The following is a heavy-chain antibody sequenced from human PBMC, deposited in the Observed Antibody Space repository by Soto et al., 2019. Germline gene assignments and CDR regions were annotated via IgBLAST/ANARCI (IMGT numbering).Heavy chain of an antibody. D-gene: IGHD6-13*01. V-gene: IGHV3-11*01. CDR1: GFTISDYS. Sequence: QVQLVESGGGLVKPGGSLRLSCAASGFTISDYSMSWIRQAPGRGLEWVSYIGPSGTTIYYADSVKGRFTISRDNAKNSLLLQMNTLRAEDTAVYYCARGSSWYPYWGQGSLVTVSS. CDR3: ARGSSWYPY. J-gene: IGHJ4*02. CDR2: IGPSGTTI.